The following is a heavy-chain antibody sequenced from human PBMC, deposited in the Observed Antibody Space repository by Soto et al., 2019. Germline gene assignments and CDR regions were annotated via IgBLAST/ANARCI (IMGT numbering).Heavy chain of an antibody. Sequence: QVQLVESGGGLVKPGGSLRLSCAASGFTFSDYYMSWIRQAPGKGLEWVSYISSSSSYTNYADSVKGRFTISRDNAKNSLYLQMNSLRAEDTAVYYCARDRGDVVVTAIPIGMDVWGQGTTVTVSS. J-gene: IGHJ6*02. CDR2: ISSSSSYT. V-gene: IGHV3-11*05. D-gene: IGHD2-21*02. CDR1: GFTFSDYY. CDR3: ARDRGDVVVTAIPIGMDV.